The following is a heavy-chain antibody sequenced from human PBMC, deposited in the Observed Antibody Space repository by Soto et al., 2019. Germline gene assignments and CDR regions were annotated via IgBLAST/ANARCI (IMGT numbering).Heavy chain of an antibody. CDR1: GFTFSTES. Sequence: RGSLRLSCAASGFTFSTESMSWVRQAPGKGLEWVSAISGSGDITYYANSVKGRFTISRDNSKNTLYLQMNSLRAEDTAVYYCAKGSYRPHDYWGQGTLVTVSS. CDR2: ISGSGDIT. CDR3: AKGSYRPHDY. J-gene: IGHJ4*02. D-gene: IGHD1-26*01. V-gene: IGHV3-23*01.